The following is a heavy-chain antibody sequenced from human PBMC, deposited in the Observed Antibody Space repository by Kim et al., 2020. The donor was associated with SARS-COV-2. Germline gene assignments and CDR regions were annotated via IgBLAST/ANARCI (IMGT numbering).Heavy chain of an antibody. CDR1: GYTFTSYG. CDR3: ASSHFDWLSPPPYFDY. D-gene: IGHD3-9*01. CDR2: ISAYNGNT. V-gene: IGHV1-18*04. J-gene: IGHJ4*02. Sequence: ASVKVSCKASGYTFTSYGISWVRQAPGQGLEWMGWISAYNGNTNYAQKLQGRVTMTTDTSTSTAYMELRSLRSDDTAVYYCASSHFDWLSPPPYFDYWGQGTLVTVSS.